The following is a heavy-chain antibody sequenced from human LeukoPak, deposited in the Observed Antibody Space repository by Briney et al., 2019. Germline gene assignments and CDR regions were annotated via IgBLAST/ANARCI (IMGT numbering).Heavy chain of an antibody. CDR2: IYYTGST. Sequence: SETLSLTCTASGGSISSYYWSWIRQPPGKGLEWLGYIYYTGSTNYNPSLKSRVTISVDTSKNQFSLKLNSVTAADTAVYYCARHTSYYYDSSGPFDYWGQGTLVTVSS. D-gene: IGHD3-22*01. V-gene: IGHV4-59*01. J-gene: IGHJ4*02. CDR1: GGSISSYY. CDR3: ARHTSYYYDSSGPFDY.